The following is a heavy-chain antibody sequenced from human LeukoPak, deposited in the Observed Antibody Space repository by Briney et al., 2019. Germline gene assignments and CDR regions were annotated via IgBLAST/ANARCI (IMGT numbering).Heavy chain of an antibody. CDR3: VKGLEDRHDSSGYYSNWFDP. CDR2: IYSGGTT. CDR1: GFTVSNNF. Sequence: GGSLRLSCAASGFTVSNNFMSWVRQAPGRELEWVSVIYSGGTTFYADSVKGRFTISRDNSKNTLYVHMISLRAEDAAIYYCVKGLEDRHDSSGYYSNWFDPWGQGTLVTVSS. V-gene: IGHV3-53*01. D-gene: IGHD3-22*01. J-gene: IGHJ5*02.